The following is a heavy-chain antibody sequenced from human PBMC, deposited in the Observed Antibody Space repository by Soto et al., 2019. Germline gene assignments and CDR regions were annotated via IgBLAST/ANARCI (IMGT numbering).Heavy chain of an antibody. D-gene: IGHD6-19*01. V-gene: IGHV3-74*01. CDR3: ARHIAVAGANYYYGMDV. CDR2: INSDGSST. Sequence: VRQAPGKGLVWVSRINSDGSSTSYADSVKGRFTISRDNAKNTLYLQMNSLRAEDTAVYYCARHIAVAGANYYYGMDVWGQGTTVTVSS. J-gene: IGHJ6*02.